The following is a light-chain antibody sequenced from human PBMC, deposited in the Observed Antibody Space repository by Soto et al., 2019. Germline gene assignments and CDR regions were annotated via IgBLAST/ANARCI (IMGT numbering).Light chain of an antibody. V-gene: IGKV3-15*01. J-gene: IGKJ3*01. CDR2: AAS. Sequence: EIVMTQSPATLFVTPGERATLSCRASQTVSHDLAWYQQKPGQAPRLLIYAASTRATDIPARFSGGGSGTEFTLTISSLQSEDSAIYYCQQYHDWPPITFGPGTKV. CDR3: QQYHDWPPIT. CDR1: QTVSHD.